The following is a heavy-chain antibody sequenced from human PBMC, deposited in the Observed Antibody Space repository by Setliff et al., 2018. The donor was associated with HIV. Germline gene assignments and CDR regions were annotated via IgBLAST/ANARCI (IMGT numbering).Heavy chain of an antibody. CDR1: SDSISSSY. CDR3: GRWGHGYNSYDH. Sequence: PSETLSLTCTVSSDSISSSYWTWIRQPPGQGLEWIGYVHHSGSTKYNASLRSRVTMSVDTSKNLFSLTLRSLTAADTAVYYCGRWGHGYNSYDHWGQGTLVTVSS. D-gene: IGHD5-12*01. CDR2: VHHSGST. V-gene: IGHV4-59*01. J-gene: IGHJ4*02.